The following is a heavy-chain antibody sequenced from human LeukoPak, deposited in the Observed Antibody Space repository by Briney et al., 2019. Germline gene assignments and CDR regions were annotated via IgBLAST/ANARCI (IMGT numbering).Heavy chain of an antibody. V-gene: IGHV4-39*01. J-gene: IGHJ4*02. CDR2: IYYSGST. CDR3: ASLAVAGLSEGY. CDR1: GGSISSDSYY. Sequence: SETLSLTCTVSGGSISSDSYYWAWIRQPPGKGLEWIASIYYSGSTYYNPSLKSRVTISVDTSRNQFSLKLSSVTAADTAAYYCASLAVAGLSEGYWGQGTLVIVSS. D-gene: IGHD6-19*01.